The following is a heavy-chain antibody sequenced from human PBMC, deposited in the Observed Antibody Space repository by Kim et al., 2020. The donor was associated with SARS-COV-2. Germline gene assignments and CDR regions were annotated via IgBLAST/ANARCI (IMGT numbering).Heavy chain of an antibody. D-gene: IGHD6-13*01. CDR3: AKAGAEYSSSWPNAFDI. Sequence: VKGRFTISRDNSKNTLYLQMNSLRAEDTAVYYCAKAGAEYSSSWPNAFDIWGQGTMVTVSS. V-gene: IGHV3-23*01. J-gene: IGHJ3*02.